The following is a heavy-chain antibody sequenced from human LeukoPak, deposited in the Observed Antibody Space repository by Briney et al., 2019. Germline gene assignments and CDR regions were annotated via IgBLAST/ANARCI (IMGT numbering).Heavy chain of an antibody. CDR3: ARVMVRGVPFDY. J-gene: IGHJ4*02. D-gene: IGHD3-10*01. V-gene: IGHV4-39*07. Sequence: SETLSLTCTVSGGSISSSSYYWGWIRQPPGKGLEWIGSIYYSGSTYYNPSLKSRVTMSVDASKNQFSLKLSSVTAADTAVYYCARVMVRGVPFDYWGQGTLVTVSS. CDR1: GGSISSSSYY. CDR2: IYYSGST.